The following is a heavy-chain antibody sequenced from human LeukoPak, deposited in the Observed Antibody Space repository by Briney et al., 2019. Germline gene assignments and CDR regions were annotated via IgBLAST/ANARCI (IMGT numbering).Heavy chain of an antibody. D-gene: IGHD6-19*01. CDR3: ARVRSSGWYVGYPFDY. J-gene: IGHJ4*02. CDR2: INPIGGRT. CDR1: GYTFTGYY. V-gene: IGHV1-2*06. Sequence: GASVKVSCKASGYTFTGYYMNWVRQAPGQGLEWMGRINPIGGRTKSEQMLQGRVTMTRDTSTSTAYMELSRLRSDGTAVYYCARVRSSGWYVGYPFDYWGQGTLVTVSS.